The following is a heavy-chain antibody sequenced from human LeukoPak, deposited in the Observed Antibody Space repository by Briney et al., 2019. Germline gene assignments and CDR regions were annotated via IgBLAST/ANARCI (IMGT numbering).Heavy chain of an antibody. J-gene: IGHJ4*02. CDR1: GFTFSSYA. CDR2: ISYDGSNK. D-gene: IGHD3-9*01. CDR3: AREPSPYDILTGNDY. V-gene: IGHV3-30*14. Sequence: GGSLRLSCAASGFTFSSYAMHWVRQAPGKGLEWVAVISYDGSNKYYADSVKGRFTISRDNSKNTLYLQMNSLRAEDTAVYYCAREPSPYDILTGNDYWGQGTLVTVSS.